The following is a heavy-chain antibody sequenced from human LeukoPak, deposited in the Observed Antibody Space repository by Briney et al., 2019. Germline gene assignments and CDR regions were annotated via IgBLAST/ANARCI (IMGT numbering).Heavy chain of an antibody. CDR3: ARDGWGVAVLE. V-gene: IGHV1-46*01. D-gene: IGHD6-19*01. J-gene: IGHJ4*02. CDR2: INPSGGST. Sequence: GASVKASCKASGYTFTSYYMHWVRQAPGQGLEWMGIINPSGGSTSYAQKFQGRVTMTRDTSTSTVYMELSSLRSEDTAVYYCARDGWGVAVLEWGQGTLVTVSS. CDR1: GYTFTSYY.